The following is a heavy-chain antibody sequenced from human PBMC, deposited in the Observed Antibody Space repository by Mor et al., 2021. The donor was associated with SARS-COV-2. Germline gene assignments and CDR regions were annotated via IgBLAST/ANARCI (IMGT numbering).Heavy chain of an antibody. Sequence: GKGLEWIGYIYYSGSTNYNPSLKSRVTISVDTSKNQFSLKLSSVTAADTAVYYCARWRPGDNYFDYWGQGTLVTVSS. CDR3: ARWRPGDNYFDY. J-gene: IGHJ4*02. V-gene: IGHV4-59*13. D-gene: IGHD7-27*01. CDR2: IYYSGST.